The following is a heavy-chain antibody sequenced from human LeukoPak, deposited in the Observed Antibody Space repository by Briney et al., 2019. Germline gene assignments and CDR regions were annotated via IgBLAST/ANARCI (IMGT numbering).Heavy chain of an antibody. V-gene: IGHV1-69*06. CDR2: IMPIFGTA. J-gene: IGHJ5*02. CDR1: GGTFSSYA. D-gene: IGHD6-13*01. Sequence: VASVKVSCKASGGTFSSYAISWVRQAPGQGLEWMGGIMPIFGTANYAQKFQGRVTITADKSTSTAYMELSSLRSEDTAVYYCARGGEAAAAAFDPWGQGTLVTVSS. CDR3: ARGGEAAAAAFDP.